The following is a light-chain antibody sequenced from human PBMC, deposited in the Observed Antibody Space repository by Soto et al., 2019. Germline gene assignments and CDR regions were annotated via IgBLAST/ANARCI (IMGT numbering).Light chain of an antibody. CDR1: QSVSSN. CDR3: HQYNNWPSWT. CDR2: GAS. J-gene: IGKJ1*01. V-gene: IGKV3-15*01. Sequence: IVMTQSPATLSVSPGERATLACRASQSVSSNLAWYQQKPGQAPRLLIYGASTRATGIPARFSGSGSGTEFTLTISSLQSEDFAVYYCHQYNNWPSWTFGQGTKVDIK.